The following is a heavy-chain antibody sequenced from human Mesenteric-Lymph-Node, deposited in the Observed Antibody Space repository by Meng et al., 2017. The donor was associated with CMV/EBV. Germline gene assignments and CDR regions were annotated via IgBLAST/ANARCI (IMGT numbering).Heavy chain of an antibody. J-gene: IGHJ4*02. Sequence: GGSLRLSCVASGSTFGSYGIHWVRQAPGKGLEWVAFILSDGSKKDYVDSVKGRFTISRDDSKNTLYLQMNSLRVEDSAVYYCAKDGELLWFGDENHFDYWGQGTLVTVSS. D-gene: IGHD3-10*01. V-gene: IGHV3-30*02. CDR1: GSTFGSYG. CDR2: ILSDGSKK. CDR3: AKDGELLWFGDENHFDY.